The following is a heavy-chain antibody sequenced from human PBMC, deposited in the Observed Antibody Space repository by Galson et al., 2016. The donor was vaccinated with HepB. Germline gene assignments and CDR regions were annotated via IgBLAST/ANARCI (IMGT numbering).Heavy chain of an antibody. CDR3: AREPQVDVYFDC. V-gene: IGHV1-69*15. CDR1: GGTFSSYA. J-gene: IGHJ4*02. CDR2: IIPIFGTA. Sequence: SVKLSCTASGGTFSSYAISWVRQAPGQGLEWIGRIIPIFGTAYYAQTFQGRVTITADESTSTAYMELGSLRAEDTAVYYCAREPQVDVYFDCWGQGTLVTVSS.